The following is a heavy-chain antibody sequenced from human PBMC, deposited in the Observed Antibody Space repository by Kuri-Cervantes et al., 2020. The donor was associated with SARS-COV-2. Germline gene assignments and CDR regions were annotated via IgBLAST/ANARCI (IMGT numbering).Heavy chain of an antibody. D-gene: IGHD6-19*01. V-gene: IGHV3-23*01. CDR3: AKIAGYNSGWYDD. Sequence: GESLKISCGASGFTFSHYAMSWFRQVPGKGLEWVSTITISGLSTHYADSVKGRFTISRDNSKNTVYLQMNGLRADDTAVYYCAKIAGYNSGWYDDWGQGTLVTVSS. CDR1: GFTFSHYA. CDR2: ITISGLST. J-gene: IGHJ5*02.